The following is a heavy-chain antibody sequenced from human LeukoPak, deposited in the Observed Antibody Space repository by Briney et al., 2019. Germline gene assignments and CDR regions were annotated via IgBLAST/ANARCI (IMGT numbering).Heavy chain of an antibody. CDR2: ISSSSSTI. Sequence: GGSLRLSCAASGFTFSSYSMNWVRQAPGKGLEWVSYISSSSSTIYYADSVKGRFTISRDNAKNSLYLQMKSLRDEDTAIYYCATTSGYYRDYWGQGTLVTVSS. CDR1: GFTFSSYS. D-gene: IGHD3-22*01. J-gene: IGHJ4*02. V-gene: IGHV3-48*02. CDR3: ATTSGYYRDY.